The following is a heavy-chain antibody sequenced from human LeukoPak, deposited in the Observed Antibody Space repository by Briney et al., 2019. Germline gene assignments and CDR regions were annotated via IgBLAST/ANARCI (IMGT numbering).Heavy chain of an antibody. J-gene: IGHJ5*02. Sequence: GGSLRLSCAASGFPVSSNYMSWVRQAPGKGLEWVSVIYSGGSTYYADSVKGRFTISRDNSKNTLYLQMNSLRAEDTAVYYCARDRRETMITFGGVMTAGWFDPWGQGTLVTVSS. CDR3: ARDRRETMITFGGVMTAGWFDP. V-gene: IGHV3-53*01. CDR2: IYSGGST. D-gene: IGHD3-16*01. CDR1: GFPVSSNY.